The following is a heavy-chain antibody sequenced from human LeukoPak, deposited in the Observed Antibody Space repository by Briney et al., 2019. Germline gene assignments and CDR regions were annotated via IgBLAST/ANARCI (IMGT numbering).Heavy chain of an antibody. J-gene: IGHJ5*02. Sequence: GGSLRLSCAASGFTFSSYAMSWVRQAPGKGLEWVSAISGSGGSTYYADSVKGRFTISRDNSKNTLYLQTNSLRAEDTAVYYCAKETFCSGGSCYSGPNWFDPWGQGTLVTVSS. V-gene: IGHV3-23*01. CDR1: GFTFSSYA. D-gene: IGHD2-15*01. CDR3: AKETFCSGGSCYSGPNWFDP. CDR2: ISGSGGST.